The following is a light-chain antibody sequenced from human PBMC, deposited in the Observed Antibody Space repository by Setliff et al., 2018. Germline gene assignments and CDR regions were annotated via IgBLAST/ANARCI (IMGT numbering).Light chain of an antibody. J-gene: IGLJ1*01. CDR3: SSNAGSNNFDV. Sequence: QSALTQPPSASGSPGQSVTISCTGTSSDVGGYKYVSWYQQHPGKAPKLMIYEVNERPSGVPDRFSGSKSGNTASLTVSGLQAEDEADYYCSSNAGSNNFDVFGTGTKVTVL. V-gene: IGLV2-8*01. CDR1: SSDVGGYKY. CDR2: EVN.